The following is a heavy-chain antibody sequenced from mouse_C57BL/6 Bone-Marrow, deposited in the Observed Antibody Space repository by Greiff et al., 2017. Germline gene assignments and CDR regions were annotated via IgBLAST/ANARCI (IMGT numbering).Heavy chain of an antibody. V-gene: IGHV5-6*01. D-gene: IGHD1-1*01. Sequence: EVQLVESGGDLVKPGGSLKLSCAASGFTFSSYGMSWVRQTPDKRLEWVATISSGGSYTYYPDSVKGRFTISRDNAKNTLYLQMSSLKSEDTAMYYCARGAVVAPDYWGQGTTLTVSS. J-gene: IGHJ2*01. CDR3: ARGAVVAPDY. CDR1: GFTFSSYG. CDR2: ISSGGSYT.